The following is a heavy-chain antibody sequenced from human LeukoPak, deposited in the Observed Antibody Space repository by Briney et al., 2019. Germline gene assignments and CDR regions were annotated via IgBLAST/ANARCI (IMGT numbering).Heavy chain of an antibody. CDR1: GFTFTRYV. J-gene: IGHJ4*02. D-gene: IGHD1-26*01. Sequence: GRALRLSYTASGFTFTRYVIHWVRHAPAKGLEWVSAIWYEGSKKHYAHSVEGPVTTSRDNSKNTEYLQMSSLRDEDTVLYYCARGGDYSGYDYWGQGTLVTVS. V-gene: IGHV3-33*01. CDR2: IWYEGSKK. CDR3: ARGGDYSGYDY.